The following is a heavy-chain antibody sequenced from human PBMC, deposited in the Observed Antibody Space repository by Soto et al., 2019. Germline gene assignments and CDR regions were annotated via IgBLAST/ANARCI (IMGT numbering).Heavy chain of an antibody. D-gene: IGHD2-2*02. CDR3: ANSWDVRLQYRSAVDS. J-gene: IGHJ4*02. Sequence: QVQLVESGGGVVQPGRSLRLSCAASGFTFSSYGMHWVRQAPGKGLEWVAVISYDGSDESHVDSLKGRFTISRDDSKNTLYLQMYSLTVEDTAVYYCANSWDVRLQYRSAVDSWGQGTLVTVSS. CDR1: GFTFSSYG. V-gene: IGHV3-30*18. CDR2: ISYDGSDE.